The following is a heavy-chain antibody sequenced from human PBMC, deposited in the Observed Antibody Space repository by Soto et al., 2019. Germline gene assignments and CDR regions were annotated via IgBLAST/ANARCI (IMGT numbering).Heavy chain of an antibody. CDR1: GFTFSSYA. D-gene: IGHD2-2*01. CDR3: VKAGSVPAASIAAGYYFDY. CDR2: ISSNGGST. J-gene: IGHJ4*02. Sequence: EVQLVESGGGLVQPGGSLRLSCSASGFTFSSYAMHWVRQAPGKGLEYVSDISSNGGSTYYADSVKGRFTISRDNSKNTLYLQMSSLRAEDTAVYYCVKAGSVPAASIAAGYYFDYWGQGTLVTVSS. V-gene: IGHV3-64D*06.